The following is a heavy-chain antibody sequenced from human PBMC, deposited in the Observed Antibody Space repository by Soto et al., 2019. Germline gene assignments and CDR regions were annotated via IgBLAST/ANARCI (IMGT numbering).Heavy chain of an antibody. D-gene: IGHD3-16*01. CDR3: AKDWGS. CDR1: GFTFSTYG. Sequence: EVQLSESGGGLVQPGGSLRVSCAASGFTFSTYGMSWVRQAPGKGLEWVSGISGPGDSTYYADSVKGRFTVSRDNSKHTLYLRRDSMRPDGTALYYCAKDWGSWGQGTLVTVSS. J-gene: IGHJ5*02. V-gene: IGHV3-23*01. CDR2: ISGPGDST.